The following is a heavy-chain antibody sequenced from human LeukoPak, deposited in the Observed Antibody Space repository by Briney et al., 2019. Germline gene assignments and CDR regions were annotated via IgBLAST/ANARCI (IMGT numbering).Heavy chain of an antibody. J-gene: IGHJ4*02. CDR2: IYHSGST. CDR3: ATLRALSITMIVVVITTYYFDY. CDR1: GYSISSYYY. Sequence: PSETLSLTCAVSGYSISSYYYWGWIRQPPGKGLEWIGSIYHSGSTYYNPSLKSRVTISVDTSKNQFSLNLTSVTAADTAVYYCATLRALSITMIVVVITTYYFDYWGQGTLVTVSS. V-gene: IGHV4-38-2*01. D-gene: IGHD3-22*01.